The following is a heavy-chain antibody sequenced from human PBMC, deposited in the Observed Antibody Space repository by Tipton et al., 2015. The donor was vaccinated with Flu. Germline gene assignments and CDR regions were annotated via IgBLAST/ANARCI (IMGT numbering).Heavy chain of an antibody. J-gene: IGHJ3*02. CDR1: GFTFSLYW. CDR3: ARAPEWLSYGFGI. CDR2: IKQDGNDH. V-gene: IGHV3-7*01. D-gene: IGHD3-3*01. Sequence: SLRLSCTTSGFTFSLYWMTWVRRAPGKGLEWVANIKQDGNDHYYLDSVKGRFTISRDNAKNTLYLQMSNLRAEDTAMYFCARAPEWLSYGFGIWGQGTKVTVSP.